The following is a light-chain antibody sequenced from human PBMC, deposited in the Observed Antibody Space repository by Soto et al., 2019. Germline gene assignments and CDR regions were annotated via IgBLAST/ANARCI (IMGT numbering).Light chain of an antibody. Sequence: EIVLTQSPGTLSLSPGERATLSCRASQSDSSNFLAWYQQKPGQAPRLLIYGASSRATGIPDRFSGSGSGTDFTLTISILEPEDFAVYYCQQYGSSPWTFGQGTKVEIK. J-gene: IGKJ1*01. V-gene: IGKV3-20*01. CDR2: GAS. CDR3: QQYGSSPWT. CDR1: QSDSSNF.